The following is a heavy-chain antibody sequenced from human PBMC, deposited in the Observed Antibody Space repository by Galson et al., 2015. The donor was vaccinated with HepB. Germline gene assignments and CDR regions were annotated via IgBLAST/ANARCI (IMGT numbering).Heavy chain of an antibody. CDR1: GFTFNNYA. CDR3: AVCFSTSCYAAENFQH. V-gene: IGHV3-30-3*01. D-gene: IGHD2-2*01. Sequence: SLRLSCAASGFTFNNYAINWVRQAPGKGLERVAVLSYDGINKWYADSEKGRFTISRDNSKNTVYLQINSLRAEDTAVYFCAVCFSTSCYAAENFQHWGQGTLVTVSS. J-gene: IGHJ1*01. CDR2: LSYDGINK.